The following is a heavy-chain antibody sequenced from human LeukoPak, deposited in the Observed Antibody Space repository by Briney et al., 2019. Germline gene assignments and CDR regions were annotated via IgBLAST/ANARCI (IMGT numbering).Heavy chain of an antibody. D-gene: IGHD6-6*01. V-gene: IGHV3-23*01. CDR3: VKGSSSSRPYYFDY. Sequence: PGGSLRLSCAASGFTFSRYAMSWVRQAPGKGLEWVSAITDGGGDTYHADSVKGRLTISRDNSNNALYLQMNSLRVEDTARYYCVKGSSSSRPYYFDYWGQGTLVTVSS. CDR2: ITDGGGDT. J-gene: IGHJ4*02. CDR1: GFTFSRYA.